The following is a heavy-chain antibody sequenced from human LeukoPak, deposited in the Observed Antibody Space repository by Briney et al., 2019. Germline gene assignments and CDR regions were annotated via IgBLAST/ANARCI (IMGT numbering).Heavy chain of an antibody. J-gene: IGHJ4*02. Sequence: GGSLRLSCAASGFAVSSYAMSWVRQAPGKGLEWVSAISSSGGSTYYADSVKGRFTISRDNSKNTLYLQMNSLRAEDTAVYYCAKLGTYSGSYYFDYWGQGTLVTVSS. D-gene: IGHD1-26*01. CDR2: ISSSGGST. CDR1: GFAVSSYA. CDR3: AKLGTYSGSYYFDY. V-gene: IGHV3-23*01.